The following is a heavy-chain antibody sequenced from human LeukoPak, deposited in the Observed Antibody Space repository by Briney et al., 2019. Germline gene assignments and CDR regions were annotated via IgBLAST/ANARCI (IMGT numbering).Heavy chain of an antibody. J-gene: IGHJ4*02. D-gene: IGHD6-19*01. CDR3: AKYLGIAVAGPASALDY. CDR2: ISYDGSNK. V-gene: IGHV3-30*18. CDR1: GFTFSSYG. Sequence: GGSLRLSCAASGFTFSSYGMHWVRQAPGKGLEWVAVISYDGSNKYYADSVKGRFTISRDNSKNTLYLQMNSLRAEDTAVYYCAKYLGIAVAGPASALDYWGQGTLVTVSS.